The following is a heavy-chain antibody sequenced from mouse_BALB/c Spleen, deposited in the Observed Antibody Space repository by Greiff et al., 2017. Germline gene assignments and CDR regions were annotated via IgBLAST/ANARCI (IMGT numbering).Heavy chain of an antibody. J-gene: IGHJ3*01. Sequence: EVMLVESGGGLVKPGGSLKLSCAASGFTFSSYAMSWVRQTPEKRLEWVASISSGGSTYYPDSVKGRFTISRDNARNILYLQMSSLRSEDTAMYYCARGRDYDRFAYWGQGTLVTVSA. D-gene: IGHD2-4*01. CDR3: ARGRDYDRFAY. CDR2: ISSGGST. CDR1: GFTFSSYA. V-gene: IGHV5-6-5*01.